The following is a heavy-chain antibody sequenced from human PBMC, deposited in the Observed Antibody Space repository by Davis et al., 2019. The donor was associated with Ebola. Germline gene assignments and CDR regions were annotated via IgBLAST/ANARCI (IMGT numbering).Heavy chain of an antibody. J-gene: IGHJ6*02. CDR2: IDESGGSP. Sequence: GGSLRLSCAASGFTFDNYAMSWVRQAPGKGLEWVSTIDESGGSPHYADSVKGRFTISRDNARNTLYLQMNSLTVEDTAVYYCANSYAGMDVWGRGTTVTVSS. V-gene: IGHV3-23*01. D-gene: IGHD4-17*01. CDR3: ANSYAGMDV. CDR1: GFTFDNYA.